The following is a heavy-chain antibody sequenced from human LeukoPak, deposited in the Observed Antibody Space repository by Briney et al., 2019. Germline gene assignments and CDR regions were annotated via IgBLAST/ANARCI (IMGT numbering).Heavy chain of an antibody. V-gene: IGHV1-2*02. Sequence: ASVKVSCKASGYILTDYYMHWVRQAPGQGLEWMGWINPNSGDTNYAQKFQGRVTMTRDTSISTVYMELRWLRYDDTAAYYCARGPLEYCSGGTCYSGRNWFDPWGQGTLVIVSS. CDR2: INPNSGDT. CDR1: GYILTDYY. CDR3: ARGPLEYCSGGTCYSGRNWFDP. D-gene: IGHD2-15*01. J-gene: IGHJ5*02.